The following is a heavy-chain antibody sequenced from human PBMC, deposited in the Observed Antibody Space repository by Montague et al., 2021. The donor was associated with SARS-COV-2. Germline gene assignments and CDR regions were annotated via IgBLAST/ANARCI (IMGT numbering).Heavy chain of an antibody. V-gene: IGHV6-1*01. J-gene: IGHJ3*02. CDR2: TYYRSKWDS. CDR3: ASSGITLTGLDAFDI. D-gene: IGHD3-9*01. CDR1: GDSVSSKSVA. Sequence: CAISGDSVSSKSVAWNWIRQSPSRGLEWLGGTYYRSKWDSDYAEXVKRRLVITPDTSKNQVSLQLNSVIPEDTAEYFCASSGITLTGLDAFDIWGQGTMVTVSS.